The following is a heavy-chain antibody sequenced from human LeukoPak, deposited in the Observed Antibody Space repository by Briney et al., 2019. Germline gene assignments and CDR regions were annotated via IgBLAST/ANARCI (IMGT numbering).Heavy chain of an antibody. D-gene: IGHD3-3*01. J-gene: IGHJ3*02. CDR2: IYHSGST. Sequence: SETLSLTCAIAGYSIRSGYYWGWLRQPPGKGLEWIGSIYHSGSTYYNPSLKSRVTISVDTSKNQFSLKLSSVTAADTAVYYCARSNTMYGVVWDAFDIWGQGTMVTVSS. CDR1: GYSIRSGYY. CDR3: ARSNTMYGVVWDAFDI. V-gene: IGHV4-38-2*01.